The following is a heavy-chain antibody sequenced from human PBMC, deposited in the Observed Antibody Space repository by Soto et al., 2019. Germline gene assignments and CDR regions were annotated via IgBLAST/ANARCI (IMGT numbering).Heavy chain of an antibody. CDR3: AAGDSSDTGDH. D-gene: IGHD5-18*01. CDR2: TIPIIGTT. CDR1: GDTLSTHG. Sequence: QVQLVQSGAEVKKPASSVKVSCKASGDTLSTHGISWVRQAPGQGLEWMGGTIPIIGTTDYAEKFQGRVTITADEATTTSYLELSSLRPDVTAVYYCAAGDSSDTGDHWGQGTLVTVSS. V-gene: IGHV1-69*01. J-gene: IGHJ4*02.